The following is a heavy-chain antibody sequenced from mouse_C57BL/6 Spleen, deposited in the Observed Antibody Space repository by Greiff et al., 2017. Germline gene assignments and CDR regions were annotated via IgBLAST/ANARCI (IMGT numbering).Heavy chain of an antibody. Sequence: QVQLQQPGAELVKPGASVKLSCKASGYTFTSYWMQWVKQRPGQGLEWIGEIDPSDSYTNYNQKFKGKATLTVDTSSSTAYMQLSSLTSEDSAVYYCARTLYDYDWGNWGQGTTLTVSS. CDR3: ARTLYDYDWGN. D-gene: IGHD2-4*01. V-gene: IGHV1-50*01. CDR2: IDPSDSYT. J-gene: IGHJ2*01. CDR1: GYTFTSYW.